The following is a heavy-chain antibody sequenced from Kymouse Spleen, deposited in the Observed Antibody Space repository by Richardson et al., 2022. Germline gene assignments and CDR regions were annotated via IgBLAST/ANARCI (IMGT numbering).Heavy chain of an antibody. D-gene: IGHD6-19*01. Sequence: EVQLVESGGGLVQPGGSLKLSCAASGFTFSGSAMHWVRQASGKGLEWVGRIRSKANSYATAYAASVKGRFTISRDDSKNTAYLQMNSLKTEDTAVYYCTRSGWYDFDYWGQGTLVTVSS. CDR3: TRSGWYDFDY. J-gene: IGHJ4*02. V-gene: IGHV3-73*02. CDR1: GFTFSGSA. CDR2: IRSKANSYAT.